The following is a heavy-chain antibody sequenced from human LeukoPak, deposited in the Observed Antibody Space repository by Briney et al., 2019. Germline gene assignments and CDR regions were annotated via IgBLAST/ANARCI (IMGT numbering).Heavy chain of an antibody. CDR2: INAYNGNT. CDR1: GYTFTSYG. V-gene: IGHV1-18*01. CDR3: ARGHTYYYDSSGYYYIDY. Sequence: ASVTVSCKGSGYTFTSYGISWVRQAPGQGLEWMGWINAYNGNTNYAQKLQGRVTMTTDRSTSTAYMELRSLRSDDTAVYYCARGHTYYYDSSGYYYIDYWGQGTLVTVSS. J-gene: IGHJ4*02. D-gene: IGHD3-22*01.